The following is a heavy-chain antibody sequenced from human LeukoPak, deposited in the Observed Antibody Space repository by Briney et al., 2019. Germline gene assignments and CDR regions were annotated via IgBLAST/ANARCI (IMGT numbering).Heavy chain of an antibody. CDR1: GASISTIISY. CDR2: IYYSGTT. CDR3: ARDQGAVAGIDP. J-gene: IGHJ5*02. Sequence: SETLSLTCTVSGASISTIISYWGWIRQTPGKGLKWIGSIYYSGTTYYNPSLESRVTISIDTSKNQFSVKLTSVTAADTAVYYCARDQGAVAGIDPWGQGTLVTVSS. V-gene: IGHV4-39*07. D-gene: IGHD6-19*01.